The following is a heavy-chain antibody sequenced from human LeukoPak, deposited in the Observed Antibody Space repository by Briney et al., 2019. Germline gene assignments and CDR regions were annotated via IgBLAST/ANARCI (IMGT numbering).Heavy chain of an antibody. J-gene: IGHJ6*03. CDR1: GGSFSGYY. V-gene: IGHV4-34*01. Sequence: PSEILSLTRAVYGGSFSGYYWSWIRQHPGKGQEWIGEINHSGSTNSNPSLKSRVTISVDTSKNQFSLKLSSVTAADTAVYYCARDGLGFWSGYYTFYMDVWGKGTTVTVSS. CDR2: INHSGST. CDR3: ARDGLGFWSGYYTFYMDV. D-gene: IGHD3-3*01.